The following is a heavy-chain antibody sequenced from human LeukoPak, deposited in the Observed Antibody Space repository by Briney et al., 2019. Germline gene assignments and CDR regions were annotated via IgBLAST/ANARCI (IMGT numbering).Heavy chain of an antibody. D-gene: IGHD1-1*01. CDR1: GFTFSSYW. CDR2: VSGDGDNT. J-gene: IGHJ4*02. CDR3: AKDLRTYMSTCHY. V-gene: IGHV3-23*01. Sequence: PGGSLRLSCAASGFTFSSYWMTWVRQAPGKGLEWVSTVSGDGDNTYYADSVKGRFTISRDNSKNTLYLQMNSLRAEDTAVYFCAKDLRTYMSTCHYWGQGTLVTVSS.